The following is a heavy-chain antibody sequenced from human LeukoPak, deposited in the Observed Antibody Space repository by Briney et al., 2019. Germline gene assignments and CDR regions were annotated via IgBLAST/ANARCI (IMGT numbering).Heavy chain of an antibody. CDR2: IWYDGSNK. Sequence: GGSLRLSCAASGFTFSNYGIHWVRQAPGKGLEWVAFIWYDGSNKYYADSVKGRFTISRDNSKNTLYLQMNSLRAEDTAVYYCARDEYDSSGSPFDYWGQGTLVTVSS. V-gene: IGHV3-33*01. D-gene: IGHD3-22*01. J-gene: IGHJ4*02. CDR3: ARDEYDSSGSPFDY. CDR1: GFTFSNYG.